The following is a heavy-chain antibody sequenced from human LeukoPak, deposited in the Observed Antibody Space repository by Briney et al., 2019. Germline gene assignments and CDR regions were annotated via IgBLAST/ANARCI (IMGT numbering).Heavy chain of an antibody. Sequence: SETLSLTCTVSGGSVSSGSYYWSWIRQHPGKGLEWIGYIYYSGSTYYNPSLKSRVTISVDTSKNQFSLKLSSVTAADTAVYYCARVPAAPRLYMDVWGQGTTVIVSS. CDR3: ARVPAAPRLYMDV. CDR2: IYYSGST. J-gene: IGHJ6*02. V-gene: IGHV4-31*03. D-gene: IGHD2-2*01. CDR1: GGSVSSGSYY.